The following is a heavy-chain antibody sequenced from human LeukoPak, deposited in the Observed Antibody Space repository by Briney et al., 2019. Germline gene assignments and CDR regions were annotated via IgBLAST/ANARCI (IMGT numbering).Heavy chain of an antibody. Sequence: GGPLRLTCAPFGFIERRNHIHGARHAPGKGLEGVSITYSGDTTYYADSAKGRFNISRDNSKNMLYLEMNSLRAEDTAVYYCVREENMKPVAGSFDYWGQGTLVSVSS. CDR2: TYSGDTT. J-gene: IGHJ4*02. CDR1: GFIERRNH. D-gene: IGHD6-19*01. CDR3: VREENMKPVAGSFDY. V-gene: IGHV3-53*05.